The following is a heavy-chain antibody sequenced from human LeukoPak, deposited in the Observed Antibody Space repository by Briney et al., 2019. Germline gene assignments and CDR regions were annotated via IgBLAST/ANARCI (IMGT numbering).Heavy chain of an antibody. CDR2: IYHSGST. Sequence: PSETLSLTCAVSGYSISSGYYWGWIRQPPGKGLEWIGSIYHSGSTYYNPSLKSRVTMSVDTSKNQFSLKLSSVTAAGTAVYYCARVGVVVVPAARVYYYYYMDVWGKGTTVTVSS. CDR3: ARVGVVVVPAARVYYYYYMDV. V-gene: IGHV4-38-2*01. J-gene: IGHJ6*03. CDR1: GYSISSGYY. D-gene: IGHD2-2*01.